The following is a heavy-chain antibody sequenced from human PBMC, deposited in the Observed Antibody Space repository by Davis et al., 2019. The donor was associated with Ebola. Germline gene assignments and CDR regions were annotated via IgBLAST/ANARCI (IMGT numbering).Heavy chain of an antibody. J-gene: IGHJ6*02. CDR3: ARDSSLNEFIYYYYGMDV. CDR1: GFTFSSYS. Sequence: GGSLRLSCAASGFTFSSYSMNWVRQAPGKGLEWVSSISSSSSYIYYADSVKGRFTISRDNAKNSLYLQMNSLRAEDTAVYYCARDSSLNEFIYYYYGMDVWGQGTTVTVSS. CDR2: ISSSSSYI. D-gene: IGHD1-1*01. V-gene: IGHV3-21*01.